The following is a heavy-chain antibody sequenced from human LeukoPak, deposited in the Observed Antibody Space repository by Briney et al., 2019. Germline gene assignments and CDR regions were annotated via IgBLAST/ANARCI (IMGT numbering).Heavy chain of an antibody. J-gene: IGHJ4*02. CDR1: GFTFSSYG. D-gene: IGHD5-18*01. V-gene: IGHV3-30*02. CDR3: ARDNSYGYSFFDY. CDR2: IRYDGSNK. Sequence: GGSLRLSCAASGFTFSSYGMHWVRQAPGKGLEWVAFIRYDGSNKYYADSVKGRFTISRDNSKNTLYLQMNSLRAEDTALYYCARDNSYGYSFFDYWGQGTLVTVSS.